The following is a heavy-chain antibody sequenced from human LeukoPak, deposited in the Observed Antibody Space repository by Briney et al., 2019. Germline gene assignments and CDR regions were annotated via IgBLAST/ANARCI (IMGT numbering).Heavy chain of an antibody. CDR3: ARVGDYDSCLGGAFDI. Sequence: SETLSLTCTVSGGSISSYYWSWIRQPAGTGLEWIGRIYTSGSTNYNPSLKSRVTMSVDTSKNQFSLKLSSVTAADTAVYYCARVGDYDSCLGGAFDIWGQGTMVTVSS. J-gene: IGHJ3*02. D-gene: IGHD3-22*01. CDR1: GGSISSYY. CDR2: IYTSGST. V-gene: IGHV4-4*07.